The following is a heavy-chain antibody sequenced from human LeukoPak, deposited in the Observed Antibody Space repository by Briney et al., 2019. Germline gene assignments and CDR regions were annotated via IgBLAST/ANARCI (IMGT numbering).Heavy chain of an antibody. CDR3: AKDLGYFDY. J-gene: IGHJ4*02. CDR2: ISYDGSNK. V-gene: IGHV3-30*04. CDR1: GFTFSSYA. Sequence: GRSLRLSCAASGFTFSSYAMHWVRQAPGKGLEWVAVISYDGSNKYYADSVKGRFTISRDNSKNTLYLQMNSLRAEDTAVYYCAKDLGYFDYWGQGTLVTVSS.